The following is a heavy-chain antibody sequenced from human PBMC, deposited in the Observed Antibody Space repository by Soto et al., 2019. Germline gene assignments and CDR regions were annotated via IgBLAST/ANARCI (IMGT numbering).Heavy chain of an antibody. CDR1: GFTFSNYA. Sequence: PGGSLRLSCAAFGFTFSNYALSWVRQAPEKGLEWVSAISDCGTNTYYADSVKGRFTISRDDSQNTVFLQMNSLRAEDTAIYYCAKTLPKSGSAPYYFTLYVWGQGTTFTVSS. CDR2: ISDCGTNT. V-gene: IGHV3-23*01. J-gene: IGHJ6*02. CDR3: AKTLPKSGSAPYYFTLYV.